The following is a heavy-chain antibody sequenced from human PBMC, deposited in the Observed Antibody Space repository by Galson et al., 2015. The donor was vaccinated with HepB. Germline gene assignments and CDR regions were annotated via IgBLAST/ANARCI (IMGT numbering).Heavy chain of an antibody. V-gene: IGHV3-20*04. CDR1: GFTFDDYG. J-gene: IGHJ4*02. Sequence: SLRLSCAASGFTFDDYGMRWVRQAPGKGLEWVSGISWNGGSTGYADSVKGRFTISRDNAKNSLYLQMNSLRAEDTALYYCARVRYSSSWYRLDYWGQGTLVTVSS. CDR3: ARVRYSSSWYRLDY. D-gene: IGHD6-13*01. CDR2: ISWNGGST.